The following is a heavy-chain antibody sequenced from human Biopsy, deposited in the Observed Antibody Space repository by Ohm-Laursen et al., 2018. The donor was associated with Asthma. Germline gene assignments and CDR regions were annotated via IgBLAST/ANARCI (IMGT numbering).Heavy chain of an antibody. Sequence: SSVKVSCKASGDSFSNYTINWVRQAPGQGLEWMGRIIPIFGPTNYAQKFQGRVTISADDSTSTAYMELSSLSSEDTALYYCARGPEYVRSSGALDYWGQGTLVTVSS. J-gene: IGHJ4*02. D-gene: IGHD2-2*01. V-gene: IGHV1-69*15. CDR2: IIPIFGPT. CDR1: GDSFSNYT. CDR3: ARGPEYVRSSGALDY.